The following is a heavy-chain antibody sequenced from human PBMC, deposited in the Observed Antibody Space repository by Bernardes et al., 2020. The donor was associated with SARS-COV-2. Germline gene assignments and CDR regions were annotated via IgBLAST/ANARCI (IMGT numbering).Heavy chain of an antibody. CDR3: SRGRGDVVVGDTPRGHYFDY. Sequence: SETLSLTCAVYAVSFSGYYWSWIRQPPGKGLEWIGEINHNGSTNYNPSLKSRLAISIDTTKNKFPLKLSFVIGADTAVAYCSRGRGDVVVGDTPRGHYFDYWGQGSRVTVSS. CDR2: INHNGST. V-gene: IGHV4-34*01. D-gene: IGHD2-15*01. CDR1: AVSFSGYY. J-gene: IGHJ4*02.